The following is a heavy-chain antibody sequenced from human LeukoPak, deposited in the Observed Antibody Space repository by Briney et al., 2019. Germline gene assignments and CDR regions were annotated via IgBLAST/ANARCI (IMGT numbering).Heavy chain of an antibody. D-gene: IGHD6-13*01. CDR1: GDSVSSNTAV. V-gene: IGHV6-1*01. J-gene: IGHJ4*02. Sequence: SQTLSLTCAISGDSVSSNTAVWNWIRQSPSRGLEWLGRTYYRSKWSNNYAVSVKSRIIINPDTSENQFSLQLNSMTPEDTAVYYCASDLSTWFDWGQGTQVTVAS. CDR2: TYYRSKWSN. CDR3: ASDLSTWFD.